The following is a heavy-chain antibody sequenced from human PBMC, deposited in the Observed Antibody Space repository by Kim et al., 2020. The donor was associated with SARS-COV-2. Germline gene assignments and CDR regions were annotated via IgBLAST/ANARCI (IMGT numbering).Heavy chain of an antibody. CDR3: ARDHDSSGVGLFDY. D-gene: IGHD6-19*01. J-gene: IGHJ4*02. V-gene: IGHV3-21*01. Sequence: ADSVKGRFTISRDNDKNSLYLQMNSLRAEDTAVYYCARDHDSSGVGLFDYWGQGTLVTVSS.